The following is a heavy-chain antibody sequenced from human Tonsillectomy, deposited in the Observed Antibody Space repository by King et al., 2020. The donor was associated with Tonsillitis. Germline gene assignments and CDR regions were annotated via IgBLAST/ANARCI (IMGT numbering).Heavy chain of an antibody. CDR3: AKVPGYYYYYYMDV. Sequence: VQLVESGGGLVQPGGSLRLSCEASGFTFSSYAMNWVRQAPGKGLEWVSGIIGSGGSTYYADAVKGRFTISRDNSKNTLYLQMNSLRAEDTAVYYCAKVPGYYYYYYMDVWGKGTTVTVSS. D-gene: IGHD7-27*01. CDR2: IIGSGGST. J-gene: IGHJ6*03. CDR1: GFTFSSYA. V-gene: IGHV3-23*04.